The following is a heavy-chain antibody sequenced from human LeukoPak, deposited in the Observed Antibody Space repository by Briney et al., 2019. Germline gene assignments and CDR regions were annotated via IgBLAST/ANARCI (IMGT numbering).Heavy chain of an antibody. J-gene: IGHJ5*02. CDR3: AKDGAHYDILTGYSDWSDP. CDR2: ISGSGGST. V-gene: IGHV3-23*01. D-gene: IGHD3-9*01. CDR1: GFTFSSYA. Sequence: LSGGSLRLSCAASGFTFSSYAMSWVRQAPGKGLEWVSAISGSGGSTYYADSVKGRFTISRDNSKNTLYLQMNSLRAGDTAVYYCAKDGAHYDILTGYSDWSDPWGQGTLVTVSS.